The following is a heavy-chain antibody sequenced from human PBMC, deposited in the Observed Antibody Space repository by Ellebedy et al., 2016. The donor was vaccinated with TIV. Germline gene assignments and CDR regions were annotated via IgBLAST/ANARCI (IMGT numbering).Heavy chain of an antibody. V-gene: IGHV4-59*08. D-gene: IGHD6-13*01. J-gene: IGHJ6*02. CDR2: IYYSGST. CDR1: GGSISSYY. CDR3: ARHRESSSWYHVPARPILPSYYYYYGMDV. Sequence: SETLSLTCTVSGGSISSYYWSWIRQPPGKGLEWIGYIYYSGSTNYNPSLKSRVTISVDTSKNQFSLKLSSVTAADTAVYYCARHRESSSWYHVPARPILPSYYYYYGMDVWGQGTTVTVSS.